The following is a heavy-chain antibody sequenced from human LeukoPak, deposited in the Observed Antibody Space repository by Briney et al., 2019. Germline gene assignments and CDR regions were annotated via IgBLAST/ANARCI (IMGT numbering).Heavy chain of an antibody. CDR3: ARDPNGDYVGDFDFQR. CDR1: GFTFTNYA. Sequence: PGGSLRLSCAASGFTFTNYAMTWVRQAPGKGLEWVSSITVNGGTTYYADSVKGRFTISRDNYRNTLYLHMNSLRAEDTAVYYCARDPNGDYVGDFDFQRWGQGTLVTVSS. CDR2: ITVNGGTT. D-gene: IGHD4-17*01. V-gene: IGHV3-23*01. J-gene: IGHJ1*01.